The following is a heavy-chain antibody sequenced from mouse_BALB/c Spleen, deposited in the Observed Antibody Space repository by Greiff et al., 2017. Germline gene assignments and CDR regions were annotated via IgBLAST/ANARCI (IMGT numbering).Heavy chain of an antibody. CDR3: KRSGLTMITWFAY. CDR2: ISPGNGDI. J-gene: IGHJ3*01. Sequence: QVQLQQSDTELVKPGASVKISCKASGYTFTDHAIHWVKQRPEQGLEWIGYISPGNGDIKYNEKFKGKATLTADKSSSTAYMQLNSLTSEDSAVYFCKRSGLTMITWFAYWGQGTLVTVSA. CDR1: GYTFTDHA. V-gene: IGHV1S53*03. D-gene: IGHD2-4*01.